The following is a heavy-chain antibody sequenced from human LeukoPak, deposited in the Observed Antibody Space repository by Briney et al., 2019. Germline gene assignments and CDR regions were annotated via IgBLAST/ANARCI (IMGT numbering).Heavy chain of an antibody. CDR3: ARVPMVRFYFDY. D-gene: IGHD3-10*01. Sequence: GSLKLSCAASGFTVSSNYMSWVRQAPGKGLEWVSVIYSGGSTYYADSVKGRFTISRDNSKNTLYLQMNSLRAEDTAVYYCARVPMVRFYFDYWGQGTLVTVSS. J-gene: IGHJ4*02. CDR2: IYSGGST. V-gene: IGHV3-53*01. CDR1: GFTVSSNY.